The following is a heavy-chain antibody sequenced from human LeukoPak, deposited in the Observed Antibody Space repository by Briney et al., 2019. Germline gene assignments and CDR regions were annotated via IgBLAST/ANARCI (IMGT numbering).Heavy chain of an antibody. CDR2: ISGSTGDT. CDR3: ATSNPPLGDQFDY. D-gene: IGHD4-17*01. J-gene: IGHJ4*02. CDR1: GYSFVLYG. Sequence: GASVKVSCKASGYSFVLYGISWVRQAPGEGPEWMGWISGSTGDTNYAQRFQGRVTMTEDTSTDTAYMELSSLRSEDTAVYYCATSNPPLGDQFDYWGQGTLVTVSS. V-gene: IGHV1-18*01.